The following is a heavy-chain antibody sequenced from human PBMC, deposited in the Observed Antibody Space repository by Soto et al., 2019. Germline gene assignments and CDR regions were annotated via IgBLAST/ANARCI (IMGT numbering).Heavy chain of an antibody. J-gene: IGHJ3*02. CDR2: IWYDGSNK. D-gene: IGHD3-9*01. CDR1: GFTFSSYG. Sequence: GGSLRLSCAASGFTFSSYGMHWVRQAPGKGLEWVAVIWYDGSNKYYADSVKGRFTISRDNSKNTLYLQMNSLRAEDTAVYYCARNARGDKASRPQNAFDIWGQGTMVTVSS. CDR3: ARNARGDKASRPQNAFDI. V-gene: IGHV3-33*01.